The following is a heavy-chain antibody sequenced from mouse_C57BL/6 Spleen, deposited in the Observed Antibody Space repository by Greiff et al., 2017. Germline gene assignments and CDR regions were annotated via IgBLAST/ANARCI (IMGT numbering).Heavy chain of an antibody. V-gene: IGHV5-4*01. Sequence: EVKLVESGGGLVKPGGSLKLSCAASGFTFSSYAMYWVRQTPEKRLEWVATISDGGSYTYYPDNVKGRFTISRDNAKNNLYLQMSQLKSEDTAMYYCAREESSGYFDYWGQGTTLTVSS. CDR2: ISDGGSYT. D-gene: IGHD1-1*01. J-gene: IGHJ2*01. CDR1: GFTFSSYA. CDR3: AREESSGYFDY.